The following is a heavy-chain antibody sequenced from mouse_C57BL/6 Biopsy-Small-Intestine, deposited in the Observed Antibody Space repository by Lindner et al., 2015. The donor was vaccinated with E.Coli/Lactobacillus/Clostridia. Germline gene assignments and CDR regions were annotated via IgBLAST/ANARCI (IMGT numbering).Heavy chain of an antibody. CDR1: GYSFTDYF. CDR2: INPYNGXT. D-gene: IGHD2-4*01. V-gene: IGHV1-20*01. CDR3: AREGTYFDYDGFTY. J-gene: IGHJ3*01. Sequence: VQLQESGPELVKPGASVKMSCKASGYSFTDYFMNWVKQSHGKSLEWIGRINPYNGXTFYSQKFKGKATLTVDKSSTTAHMELRSLTSEDSALYYCAREGTYFDYDGFTYWGQGTLVTVSA.